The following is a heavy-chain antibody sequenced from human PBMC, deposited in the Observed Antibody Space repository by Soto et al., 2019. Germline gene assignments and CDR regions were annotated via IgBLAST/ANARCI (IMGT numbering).Heavy chain of an antibody. J-gene: IGHJ3*02. CDR3: ARGGGNHAFDI. CDR2: IKQDGSEK. D-gene: IGHD2-15*01. V-gene: IGHV3-7*01. CDR1: GFTFSSYW. Sequence: GGSLRLSCAASGFTFSSYWMSWVRQAPGKGLEWVANIKQDGSEKYYVDSVKGRFTISRDNARNSLYLQMNSLRAEDTAVYYCARGGGNHAFDIWGQGTMVTVSS.